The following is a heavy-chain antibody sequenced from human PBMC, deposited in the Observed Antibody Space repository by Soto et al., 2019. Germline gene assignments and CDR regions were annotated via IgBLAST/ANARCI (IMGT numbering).Heavy chain of an antibody. CDR1: GFRFGDSY. D-gene: IGHD2-21*01. CDR3: AKTIVAASGYYFDH. J-gene: IGHJ4*02. CDR2: ISGGSSYT. V-gene: IGHV3-11*06. Sequence: QVHLVESGGGLVKPGGSLRLSCAASGFRFGDSYMSWIRQAPGKGLEWVSYISGGSSYTNYADSAEGRFTTSRDNAKGLMFLQMNSLRADDTAVYYCAKTIVAASGYYFDHCGQGNMVTVSS.